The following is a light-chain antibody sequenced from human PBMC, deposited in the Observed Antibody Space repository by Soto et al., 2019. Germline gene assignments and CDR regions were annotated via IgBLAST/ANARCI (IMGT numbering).Light chain of an antibody. CDR2: DND. CDR3: GTWDSSLNVWM. V-gene: IGLV1-51*01. Sequence: QSVLTQPPSVSAAPGQRVTISCSGGGSNIGSNYLSWYQQLPGTAPKLLLYDNDKRPSGIPARFSASKSGTSATLDITGLQTGDEAYYYCGTWDSSLNVWMFGGGTQLTVL. J-gene: IGLJ3*02. CDR1: GSNIGSNY.